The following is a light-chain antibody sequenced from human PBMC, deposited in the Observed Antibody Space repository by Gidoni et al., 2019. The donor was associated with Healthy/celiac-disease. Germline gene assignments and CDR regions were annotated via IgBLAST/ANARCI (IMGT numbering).Light chain of an antibody. Sequence: DIQMTQSPSSLSASVGDRVTITCQASQDISNYLHWYQQKPGKAHKLLIYDASNLETGVPSRFSGSGSGTDFTFTISSLQPEDIATYYCQQYDNLLCSFGQGTKLEIK. CDR1: QDISNY. CDR3: QQYDNLLCS. V-gene: IGKV1-33*01. J-gene: IGKJ2*04. CDR2: DAS.